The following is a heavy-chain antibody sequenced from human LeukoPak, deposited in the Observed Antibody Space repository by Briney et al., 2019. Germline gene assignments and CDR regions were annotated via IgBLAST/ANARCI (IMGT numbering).Heavy chain of an antibody. CDR2: IWNDGSNK. CDR3: ARELRHCSSTSCYHWFDP. J-gene: IGHJ5*02. D-gene: IGHD2-2*01. V-gene: IGHV3-33*01. CDR1: GFTFSSYG. Sequence: PGRSLRLSCAASGFTFSSYGMHWVRQAPGKGLEWVAVIWNDGSNKYYADSVKGRFTISRDNSKNTLYLQMNSLRAEDTAVYYCARELRHCSSTSCYHWFDPWGQGTLVTVSS.